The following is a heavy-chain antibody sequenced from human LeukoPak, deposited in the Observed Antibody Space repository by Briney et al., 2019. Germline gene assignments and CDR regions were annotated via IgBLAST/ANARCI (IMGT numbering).Heavy chain of an antibody. Sequence: GGSLRLSCAASGFTFDDYAMHWVRQAPGKGLEWVSLITGDGGSTYYADSVKGRFTISRDNSENSLYLQMNSLRAEDTALYYCGRTGNFDYWGQGTLVTVSS. CDR2: ITGDGGST. CDR3: GRTGNFDY. J-gene: IGHJ4*02. V-gene: IGHV3-43*02. CDR1: GFTFDDYA. D-gene: IGHD3/OR15-3a*01.